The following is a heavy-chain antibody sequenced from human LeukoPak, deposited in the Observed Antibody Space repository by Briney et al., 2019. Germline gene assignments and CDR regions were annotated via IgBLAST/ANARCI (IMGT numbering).Heavy chain of an antibody. V-gene: IGHV4-4*07. Sequence: SETLSLTCTVSGGSISSYYWSWIRQPAGKGLEWIGRIYTSGSTTYNPSLKSRVTMSVDTSKNQFSLKLSSVTAADTAVYYCARCARNGYNYELWYFDLWGRGTLVTVSS. CDR2: IYTSGST. J-gene: IGHJ2*01. CDR1: GGSISSYY. D-gene: IGHD5-24*01. CDR3: ARCARNGYNYELWYFDL.